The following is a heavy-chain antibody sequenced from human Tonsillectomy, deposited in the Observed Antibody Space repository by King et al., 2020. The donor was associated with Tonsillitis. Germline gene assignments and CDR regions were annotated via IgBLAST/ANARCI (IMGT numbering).Heavy chain of an antibody. CDR3: ARHGISMVRAVGAFDI. CDR1: GYSFTSYW. D-gene: IGHD3-10*01. J-gene: IGHJ3*02. V-gene: IGHV5-51*01. CDR2: IYPGDSDT. Sequence: QLVQSGAEVKKPGESLKISCKGSGYSFTSYWIGWVRQMPGKGLEWMGIIYPGDSDTRYSPSFQGQVTISADKSISTAYLQWSSLKASDTAMYYCARHGISMVRAVGAFDIWGQGTMVTVSS.